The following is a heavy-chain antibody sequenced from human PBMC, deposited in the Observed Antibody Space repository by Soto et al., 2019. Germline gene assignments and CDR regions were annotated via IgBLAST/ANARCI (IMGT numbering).Heavy chain of an antibody. CDR1: GFTFSSYS. CDR2: ISSSSSSI. V-gene: IGHV3-48*02. D-gene: IGHD3-22*01. CDR3: ATNGSSGYYRNY. J-gene: IGHJ4*02. Sequence: GGSLRLSCAASGFTFSSYSMNWVRQDPGKGLEWVSYISSSSSSIYYADSVKGRFTISRDNAKNSLYLQMNSLRDEDTAGYYCATNGSSGYYRNYWGQGALVTVSS.